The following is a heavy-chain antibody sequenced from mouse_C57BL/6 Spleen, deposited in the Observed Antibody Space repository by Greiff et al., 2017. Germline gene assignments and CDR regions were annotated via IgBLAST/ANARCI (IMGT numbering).Heavy chain of an antibody. CDR1: GYSFTDYN. J-gene: IGHJ3*01. D-gene: IGHD2-2*01. CDR3: ASLYYGYDDVPWFAY. V-gene: IGHV1-39*01. Sequence: EVKLMESGPELVKPGASVKISCKASGYSFTDYNMNWVKQSNGKSLEWIGVINPNYGTTSYNQKFKGKATLTVDQSSSTAYMQLNSLTSEDSAVYYCASLYYGYDDVPWFAYWGQGTLVTVSA. CDR2: INPNYGTT.